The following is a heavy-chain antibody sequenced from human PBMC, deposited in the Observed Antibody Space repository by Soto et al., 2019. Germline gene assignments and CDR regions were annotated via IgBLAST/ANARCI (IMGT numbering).Heavy chain of an antibody. CDR2: IYHGGTT. CDR3: ARVHVMVVAGSTFDY. Sequence: PSETLSLTCTVSGYPISSGSYWAWIRQPPGKGPEWIASIYHGGTTFYNPSLKSRITISVDTSNNQFSLKLTSVTAADTAVYYCARVHVMVVAGSTFDYWGHGTLVTV. J-gene: IGHJ4*01. CDR1: GYPISSGSY. D-gene: IGHD6-19*01. V-gene: IGHV4-38-2*02.